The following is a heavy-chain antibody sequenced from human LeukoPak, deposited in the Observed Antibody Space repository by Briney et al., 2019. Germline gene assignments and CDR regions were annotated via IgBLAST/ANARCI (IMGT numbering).Heavy chain of an antibody. Sequence: SETLSLTCTVSGGSISSYYWSWIRQPAGKGLEWIGRIYTSGSTNHNPSLKSRVTMSVDTSKNQFSLKLSSVTAADTAVYYCARDRVVPAAGYYMDVWGKGTTVTVSS. J-gene: IGHJ6*03. D-gene: IGHD2-2*01. V-gene: IGHV4-4*07. CDR1: GGSISSYY. CDR3: ARDRVVPAAGYYMDV. CDR2: IYTSGST.